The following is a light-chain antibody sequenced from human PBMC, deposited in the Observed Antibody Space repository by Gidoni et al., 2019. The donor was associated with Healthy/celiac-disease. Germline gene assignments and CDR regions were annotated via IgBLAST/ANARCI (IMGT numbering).Light chain of an antibody. CDR2: KDR. CDR1: ALPKQY. Sequence: SYELTQPPSVSVSPGQTARITCSGDALPKQYAYWYQQKPGQAPVLVIYKDRERPSGIPERFSVSSSGTTVTLTISGVQAEDEDDYYCQSADSSGTYWVFGGGTKLTVL. V-gene: IGLV3-25*03. J-gene: IGLJ3*02. CDR3: QSADSSGTYWV.